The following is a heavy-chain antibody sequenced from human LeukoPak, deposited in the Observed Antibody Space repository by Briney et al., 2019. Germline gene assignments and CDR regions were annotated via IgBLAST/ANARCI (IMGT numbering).Heavy chain of an antibody. V-gene: IGHV3-30-3*01. CDR3: AKGGYSYGQYFDY. Sequence: GGSLRLSCEASGFTFSSYAVHWVRQAPGKGLEWVAIISHDGNNDYYADSVKGRFTISRDNSKNTLYLQMNSLRAEDTAVYYCAKGGYSYGQYFDYWGQGTPVTVSS. D-gene: IGHD5-18*01. J-gene: IGHJ4*02. CDR1: GFTFSSYA. CDR2: ISHDGNND.